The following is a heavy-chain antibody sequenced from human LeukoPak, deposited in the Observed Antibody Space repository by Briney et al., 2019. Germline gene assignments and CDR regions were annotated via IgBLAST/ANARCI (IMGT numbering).Heavy chain of an antibody. CDR1: GFTFSSYW. Sequence: GGSLRLSCAASGFTFSSYWMHWVRQAPGKGLVWVSRISSDGSSTSYADSVEGRFTISRDNAKNTLYLQMNSLRAEDTAVYYCASSGGNHWFDPWGQGTLVTVSS. J-gene: IGHJ5*02. V-gene: IGHV3-74*01. D-gene: IGHD1-14*01. CDR2: ISSDGSST. CDR3: ASSGGNHWFDP.